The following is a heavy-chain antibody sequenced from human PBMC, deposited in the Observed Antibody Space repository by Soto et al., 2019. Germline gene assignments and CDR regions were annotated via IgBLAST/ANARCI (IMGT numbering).Heavy chain of an antibody. CDR1: GFTFSSYA. CDR3: AKGSSISVVGVIRHFDY. D-gene: IGHD2-15*01. V-gene: IGHV3-23*01. Sequence: GGSLRLSCAASGFTFSSYAMIWVRQAPGKGLEWVSGITDVAGTYYADSVTGRFTISRDNSKSTLYLQMNSLRAEDTAIYYCAKGSSISVVGVIRHFDYWGQGTLVTVSS. J-gene: IGHJ4*02. CDR2: ITDVAGT.